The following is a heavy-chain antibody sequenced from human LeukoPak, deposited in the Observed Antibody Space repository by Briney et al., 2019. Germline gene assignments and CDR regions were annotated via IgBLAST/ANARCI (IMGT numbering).Heavy chain of an antibody. Sequence: ASVKVPCKASGYTFTGYYMHWVRQAPGQGLEWMGWINHNSGGTNYAQKFQGRVTMTRDTSISTAYMELSRLRSDDTGVYYCARVSIGGTAMDFDYWGQGTLVTVSS. V-gene: IGHV1-2*02. CDR2: INHNSGGT. J-gene: IGHJ4*02. D-gene: IGHD5-18*01. CDR3: ARVSIGGTAMDFDY. CDR1: GYTFTGYY.